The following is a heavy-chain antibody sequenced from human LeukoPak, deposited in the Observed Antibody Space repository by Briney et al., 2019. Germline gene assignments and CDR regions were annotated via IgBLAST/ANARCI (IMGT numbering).Heavy chain of an antibody. CDR3: ARLNDYRNFAY. D-gene: IGHD4-11*01. CDR1: GGSISSYY. CDR2: IFYSGST. J-gene: IGHJ4*02. Sequence: SETLSLTCTVSGGSISSYYWRWIRQPPGKGLEWIGYIFYSGSTNYNPSLKSRVTISVDTSKNQFSLKVSSVTAADTAVYYCARLNDYRNFAYWGQGTLVTVSS. V-gene: IGHV4-59*08.